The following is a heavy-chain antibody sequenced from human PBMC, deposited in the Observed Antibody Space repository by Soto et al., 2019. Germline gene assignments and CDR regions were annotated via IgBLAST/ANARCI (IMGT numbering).Heavy chain of an antibody. CDR1: GGSISSYY. Sequence: QVQLQESGPGLVKPSETLSLTCTVSGGSISSYYWSWIRQPPGKGLEWIGYIYYSGSTNYNPSLKRRVTISVDTSKNQFSLKLSSVTAADTAVYYCAGGDSGYDSVPNFDYWGQGTLVTVSS. J-gene: IGHJ4*02. CDR2: IYYSGST. V-gene: IGHV4-59*01. D-gene: IGHD5-12*01. CDR3: AGGDSGYDSVPNFDY.